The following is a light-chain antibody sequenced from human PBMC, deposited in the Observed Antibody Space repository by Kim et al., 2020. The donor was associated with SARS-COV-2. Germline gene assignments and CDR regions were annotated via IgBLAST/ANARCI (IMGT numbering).Light chain of an antibody. CDR3: CSYAGRNIVV. V-gene: IGLV2-11*03. J-gene: IGLJ2*01. CDR2: DVT. CDR1: SSDVGGYNY. Sequence: GQAVTISSTGTSSDVGGYNYVSWYQQHPGKAPKLLIYDVTTRPSGVPDRFSGSKSGNTASLSISGLQAEDEADYYCCSYAGRNIVVFGGGTQLTVL.